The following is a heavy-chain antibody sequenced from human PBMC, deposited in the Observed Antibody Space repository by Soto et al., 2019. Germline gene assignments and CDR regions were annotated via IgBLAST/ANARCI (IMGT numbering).Heavy chain of an antibody. CDR3: ATSSQLTVRAPWDY. Sequence: QVQLVQSGAEVKKPGSSVKVSCKASGGTFSSYAISWVRQAPGQGLEWMGGIIPIFGTANYAQKFQGRVTITADESTRTAYMELSSLRSEDTAVYYCATSSQLTVRAPWDYWGQGTLVTVSS. D-gene: IGHD2-2*01. CDR1: GGTFSSYA. V-gene: IGHV1-69*01. J-gene: IGHJ4*02. CDR2: IIPIFGTA.